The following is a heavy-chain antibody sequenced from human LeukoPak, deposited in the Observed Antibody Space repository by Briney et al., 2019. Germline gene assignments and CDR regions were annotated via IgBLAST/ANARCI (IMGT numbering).Heavy chain of an antibody. CDR1: GFTFSSYS. V-gene: IGHV3-21*01. CDR2: ISSSSYI. CDR3: ARDTTYYDILTGYFSLGGMDV. D-gene: IGHD3-9*01. Sequence: GGSLRLSCAASGFTFSSYSMNWVRQAPGKGLEWVSSISSSSYIYYADSVKGRFTISRDNAKNSLYLQMNSLRAEDTAVYYCARDTTYYDILTGYFSLGGMDVWGKGTTVTVSS. J-gene: IGHJ6*04.